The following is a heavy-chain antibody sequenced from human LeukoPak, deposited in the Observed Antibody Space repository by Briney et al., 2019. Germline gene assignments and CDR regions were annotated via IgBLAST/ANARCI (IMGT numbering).Heavy chain of an antibody. J-gene: IGHJ3*02. D-gene: IGHD3-22*01. CDR1: GFTFSSYA. V-gene: IGHV3-30*02. Sequence: GGSLRLSCAASGFTFSSYAMHWVRQAPGKGLEWVAFIRFDGSIKYYADSVKGRFTISRDNSKNTLYLQMNSLRAEDTAVYYCARLPGDYYDSSGQTDAFDIWGQGTMVTVSS. CDR3: ARLPGDYYDSSGQTDAFDI. CDR2: IRFDGSIK.